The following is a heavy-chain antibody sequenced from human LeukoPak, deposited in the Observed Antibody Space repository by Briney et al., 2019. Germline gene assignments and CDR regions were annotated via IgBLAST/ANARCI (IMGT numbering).Heavy chain of an antibody. CDR3: VRQQTSHGNFDY. CDR1: GFTFSNHA. CDR2: IGTAGDT. V-gene: IGHV3-13*01. Sequence: PGGSLRLSCATSGFTFSNHAMHWVRQATGKGLEWVSAIGTAGDTFYSGSVKGRFTISRENAKNSLSLQINSLKAEDTAVYYCVRQQTSHGNFDYWGQGTLVTVSS. D-gene: IGHD1-26*01. J-gene: IGHJ4*02.